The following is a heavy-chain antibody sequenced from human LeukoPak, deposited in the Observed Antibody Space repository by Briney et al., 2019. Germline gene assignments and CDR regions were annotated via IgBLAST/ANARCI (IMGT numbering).Heavy chain of an antibody. Sequence: ASVKVSCKASGYTFTGYYMHWVRQAPGQGLEWMGWINPNSGGTNYAQKFQGRVTMTRDTSISTAYMELSRLRSDDTAVYYCAREDSSSWYPFDYWGQGTLVTVSS. CDR2: INPNSGGT. J-gene: IGHJ4*02. CDR1: GYTFTGYY. D-gene: IGHD6-13*01. V-gene: IGHV1-2*02. CDR3: AREDSSSWYPFDY.